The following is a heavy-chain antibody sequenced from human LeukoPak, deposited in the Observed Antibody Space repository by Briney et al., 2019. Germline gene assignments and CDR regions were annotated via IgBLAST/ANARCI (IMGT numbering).Heavy chain of an antibody. CDR1: GFTFSSYS. D-gene: IGHD3-22*01. J-gene: IGHJ3*02. CDR2: ISSSSSYI. CDR3: ARAKFDSSRYYYRGFDI. Sequence: KAGGSLRLSCAASGFTFSSYSMNWVRQAPGKGLEWVSSISSSSSYIYYADSVKGRFTISRDNAKNSLYLQMNSLRAEDTAVYYCARAKFDSSRYYYRGFDIWGQGTMVTVSS. V-gene: IGHV3-21*01.